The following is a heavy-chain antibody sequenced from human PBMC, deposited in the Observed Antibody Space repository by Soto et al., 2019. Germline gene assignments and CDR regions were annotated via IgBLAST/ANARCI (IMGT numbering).Heavy chain of an antibody. D-gene: IGHD1-26*01. Sequence: PSETLSLTCTVSGGSISSSSYFWGWIRQPPGKGLEWVGTIYYSGSTHYSPSLKSRVTITVDTSKNQFSLNLGSVTAADTAVYYCARRSGSYFSTIFDYWGQGTLVTVSS. CDR2: IYYSGST. V-gene: IGHV4-39*07. CDR1: GGSISSSSYF. CDR3: ARRSGSYFSTIFDY. J-gene: IGHJ4*02.